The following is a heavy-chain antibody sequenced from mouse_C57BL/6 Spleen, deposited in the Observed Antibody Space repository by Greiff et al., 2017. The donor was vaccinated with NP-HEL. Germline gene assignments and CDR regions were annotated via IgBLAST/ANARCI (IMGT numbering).Heavy chain of an antibody. Sequence: VQLQQSGAELVRPGASVTLSCKASGYTFTDYEMHWVKQTPVHGLEWIGAIDPETGGTAYNQKFKGKAILTADKSSSTAYMELRSLTSEDSAVYYCTRGKANYPWFAYWGQGTLVTVSA. D-gene: IGHD2-1*01. CDR2: IDPETGGT. CDR3: TRGKANYPWFAY. V-gene: IGHV1-15*01. CDR1: GYTFTDYE. J-gene: IGHJ3*01.